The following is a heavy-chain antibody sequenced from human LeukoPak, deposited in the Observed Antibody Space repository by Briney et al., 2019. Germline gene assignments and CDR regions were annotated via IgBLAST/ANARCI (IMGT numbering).Heavy chain of an antibody. CDR2: ISSSSSYI. J-gene: IGHJ1*01. Sequence: GGSLRLSCAASGFTFSSYSMNWVRQAPGKGLEWVSSISSSSSYIYYADSVKGRFTISRDNAKNSLYLQMNSLRAEDTAVYYCARRGYSYGQEYFQHRGQGTLVTVSS. D-gene: IGHD5-18*01. V-gene: IGHV3-21*01. CDR1: GFTFSSYS. CDR3: ARRGYSYGQEYFQH.